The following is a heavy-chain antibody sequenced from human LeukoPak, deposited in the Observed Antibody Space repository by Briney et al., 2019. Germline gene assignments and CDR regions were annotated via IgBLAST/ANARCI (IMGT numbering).Heavy chain of an antibody. CDR1: GYTFTSYG. V-gene: IGHV7-4-1*02. Sequence: ASVKVSCKGSGYTFTSYGISWVRQAPGQGLEWMGWINTNTGNPTYAQGFTGRFVFSLDTSVSTAYLQISSLKAEDTAVYYCARDGGLSYSGYYSHDAFDIWGQGTMVTVSS. CDR3: ARDGGLSYSGYYSHDAFDI. D-gene: IGHD3-22*01. J-gene: IGHJ3*02. CDR2: INTNTGNP.